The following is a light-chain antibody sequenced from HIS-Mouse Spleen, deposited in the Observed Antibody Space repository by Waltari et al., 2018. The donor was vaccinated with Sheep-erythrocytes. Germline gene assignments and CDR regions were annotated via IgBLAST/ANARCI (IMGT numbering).Light chain of an antibody. CDR1: SSDVGGYSH. Sequence: QSALTPPRPVSGSPGQAVTISFTGTSSDVGGYSHVSWYQQHPGKAPKLMIYDVSKRPSGVPDRFSGSKSGNTASLTISGLQAEDEADYYCCSYAGSYNHVFATGTKVTVL. V-gene: IGLV2-11*01. CDR2: DVS. CDR3: CSYAGSYNHV. J-gene: IGLJ1*01.